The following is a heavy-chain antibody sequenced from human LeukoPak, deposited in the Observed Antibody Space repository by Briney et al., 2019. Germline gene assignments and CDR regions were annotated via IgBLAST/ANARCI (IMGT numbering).Heavy chain of an antibody. D-gene: IGHD6-13*01. Sequence: GGSLRLSCAASGFTFDNYVMTWARQAPGKGLEWVSGISSSGSSTYYADSVKGRFTISRDNSKNTLYLQMNSLRVEDTAVYYCAVSSSWYHPVADYWGQGALVTVSS. CDR2: ISSSGSST. V-gene: IGHV3-23*01. CDR1: GFTFDNYV. J-gene: IGHJ4*02. CDR3: AVSSSWYHPVADY.